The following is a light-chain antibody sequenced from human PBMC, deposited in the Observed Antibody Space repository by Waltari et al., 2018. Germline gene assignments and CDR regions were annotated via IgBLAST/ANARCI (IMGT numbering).Light chain of an antibody. J-gene: IGKJ1*01. CDR2: RAS. V-gene: IGKV3-15*01. CDR3: QQYNIWPWT. Sequence: EIVMTQSPATLSVSPGERATLACRASQSVSSNLAWYQQKPGQAPRLLIYRASTRAAGIPDRFSGSGSGTEFTLTISSLQSEDSAIYYCQQYNIWPWTFGQGTKVDIK. CDR1: QSVSSN.